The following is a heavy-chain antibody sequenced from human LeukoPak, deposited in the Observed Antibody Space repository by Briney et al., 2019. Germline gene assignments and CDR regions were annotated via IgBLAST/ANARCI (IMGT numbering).Heavy chain of an antibody. CDR2: ISGGSGGST. V-gene: IGHV3-23*01. Sequence: HPGGSLRLSCAASGFTFSDYAMSWVRQAPGKGLEWLSVISGGSGGSTYYADSVTGRFTVSRDNSKNTVDLQMNNLRAEDTAIYYCAKDHANTPVVTNWGQGILVSVSS. D-gene: IGHD2-21*02. CDR3: AKDHANTPVVTN. J-gene: IGHJ4*02. CDR1: GFTFSDYA.